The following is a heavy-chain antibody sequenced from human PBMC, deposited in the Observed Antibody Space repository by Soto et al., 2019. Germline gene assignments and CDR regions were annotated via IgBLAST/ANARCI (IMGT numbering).Heavy chain of an antibody. V-gene: IGHV1-69*01. CDR1: GGTFSSYS. CDR3: AADFWSGSDLDY. CDR2: IIPIFGTA. Sequence: EASVKVSCKASGGTFSSYSLSWVRQAPGQGLERMGGIIPIFGTANYAQKFQGRVTITADESTSTAYMELSSLRSEDTAVYYCAADFWSGSDLDYWGQGTLVTVSS. D-gene: IGHD3-3*01. J-gene: IGHJ4*02.